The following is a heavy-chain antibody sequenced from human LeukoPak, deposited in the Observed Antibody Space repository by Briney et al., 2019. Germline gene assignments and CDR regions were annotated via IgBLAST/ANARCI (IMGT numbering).Heavy chain of an antibody. CDR2: FDPEDGET. D-gene: IGHD3-10*01. J-gene: IGHJ4*02. V-gene: IGHV1-24*01. Sequence: ASVKVSCKVSGYTLTELSMHWVRQAPGKGLEWMGGFDPEDGETIYAQKFQGRVTMTEDTSTDTAYMELSSLRSEDTAVYYCATDGVITMVRGAPYYFDYWGQGTLVTVSS. CDR3: ATDGVITMVRGAPYYFDY. CDR1: GYTLTELS.